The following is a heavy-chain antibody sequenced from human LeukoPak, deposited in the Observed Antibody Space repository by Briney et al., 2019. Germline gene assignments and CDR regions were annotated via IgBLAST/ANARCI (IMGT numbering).Heavy chain of an antibody. CDR2: IYYSGST. V-gene: IGHV4-39*07. Sequence: SETLSLTCTVSGGSISSSSYYWGWIRQPPGKGLEWIGSIYYSGSTYYNPARKSRITISVDTSKNQFSLKLSSVTAADTAVYYCARDVRFAFDIWGQGTMVTVSS. CDR3: ARDVRFAFDI. D-gene: IGHD4-17*01. CDR1: GGSISSSSYY. J-gene: IGHJ3*02.